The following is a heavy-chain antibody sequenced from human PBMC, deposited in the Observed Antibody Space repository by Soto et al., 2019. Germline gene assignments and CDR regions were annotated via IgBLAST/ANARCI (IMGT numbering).Heavy chain of an antibody. CDR2: IYHSGST. D-gene: IGHD6-19*01. V-gene: IGHV4-38-2*02. CDR3: ARDNIQGSGWFTDY. J-gene: IGHJ4*02. Sequence: SESLSVTYSVSGDSISSGYYWGWIRQPPGKGLEWIGSIYHSGSTYYNPSLKSRVTISVDTSKNQFSLKLSSVTAADTAVYYCARDNIQGSGWFTDYWGQRTLVPVSS. CDR1: GDSISSGYY.